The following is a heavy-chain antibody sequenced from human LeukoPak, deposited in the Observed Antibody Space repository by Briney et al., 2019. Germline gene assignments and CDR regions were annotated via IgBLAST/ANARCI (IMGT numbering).Heavy chain of an antibody. Sequence: SETLSLTCAVYGGSFSDYYWSWIRQPPGKGLEWIGEINHSGSSNNHPSLKSRVTISVDASNNQFSLKLSSVTAADTAVYYCARITFGIAGWFDPWGQGTLVTVSS. J-gene: IGHJ5*02. V-gene: IGHV4-34*01. CDR3: ARITFGIAGWFDP. CDR2: INHSGSS. CDR1: GGSFSDYY. D-gene: IGHD3-16*01.